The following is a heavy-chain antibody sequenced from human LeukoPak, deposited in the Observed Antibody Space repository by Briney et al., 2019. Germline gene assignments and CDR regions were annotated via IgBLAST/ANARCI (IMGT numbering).Heavy chain of an antibody. Sequence: KPGXSLQISCNGSGYIFTSYWIGWVRQVPGKGLEWMGIIYPGNSDTRYSPSFQGQVTISPDKSISTAYLQWSSLKASDTAMYYCARLTTGIGCYSDYWGQGTLVTVSS. V-gene: IGHV5-51*01. CDR2: IYPGNSDT. D-gene: IGHD4-23*01. CDR1: GYIFTSYW. CDR3: ARLTTGIGCYSDY. J-gene: IGHJ4*02.